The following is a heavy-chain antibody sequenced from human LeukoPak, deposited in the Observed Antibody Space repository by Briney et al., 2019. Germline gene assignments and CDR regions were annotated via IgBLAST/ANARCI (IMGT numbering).Heavy chain of an antibody. Sequence: GGSLRLSCAASGFTFSSYGMHWVRQAPSKGLEWVAVISYDGSNKYYADSVKGRFTISRDNSKNTLYLQMNSLRTEDTAVYFCARWGNDYSQFDSWGQGTLVTVS. V-gene: IGHV3-30*03. CDR3: ARWGNDYSQFDS. D-gene: IGHD4-11*01. J-gene: IGHJ4*02. CDR1: GFTFSSYG. CDR2: ISYDGSNK.